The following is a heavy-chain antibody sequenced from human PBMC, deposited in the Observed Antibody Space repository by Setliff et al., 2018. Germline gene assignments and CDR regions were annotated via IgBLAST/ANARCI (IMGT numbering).Heavy chain of an antibody. CDR2: ISASATAM. CDR3: ASDVVSGWYRRNNYFGMDV. CDR1: GFTLGSYE. Sequence: GGSLRLSCAASGFTLGSYEFNWVRQAPGKGLEWVSYISASATAMYYVDSVKGRFTISRDNARNSLYLQMNSLRVEDTAVYYCASDVVSGWYRRNNYFGMDVWGQGTTVTVSS. V-gene: IGHV3-48*03. J-gene: IGHJ6*02. D-gene: IGHD6-19*01.